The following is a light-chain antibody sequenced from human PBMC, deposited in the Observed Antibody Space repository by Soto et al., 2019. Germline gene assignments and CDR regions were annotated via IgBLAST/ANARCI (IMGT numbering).Light chain of an antibody. V-gene: IGKV3-15*01. CDR1: QSVDSK. J-gene: IGKJ1*01. CDR3: QHSCPWLWT. Sequence: EIVMTQSPATLSVSPGERATLSCRASQSVDSKLAWYQQKPGQGPRLLIYGATSRATGIPARFSGSGSGTDFTITISNLEYEDFAVYYYQHSCPWLWTFGQGTKVEIK. CDR2: GAT.